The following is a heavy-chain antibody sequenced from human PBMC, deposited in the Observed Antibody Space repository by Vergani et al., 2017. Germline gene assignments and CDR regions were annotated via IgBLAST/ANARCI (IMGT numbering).Heavy chain of an antibody. J-gene: IGHJ3*01. CDR1: GFDFSSYI. V-gene: IGHV3-48*01. CDR2: VSTGTKSQ. D-gene: IGHD2-2*01. CDR3: EREYSSTAGRSFDF. Sequence: QLVESGGGWVQPGGSLRLSCVVSGFDFSSYIMNWVRQAPGKGLEWVSFVSTGTKSQSYAESVKGRFTISRDSAKNSLYLQMDSLRAEDTAVYYCEREYSSTAGRSFDFWGQGTNVTVSS.